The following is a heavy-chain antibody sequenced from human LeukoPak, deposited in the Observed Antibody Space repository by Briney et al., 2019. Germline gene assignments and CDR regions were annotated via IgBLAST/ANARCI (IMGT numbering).Heavy chain of an antibody. Sequence: GASVKVSCKASGYTFAGFYLHWVRQAPGQGLEWMGWINSDSGDTNSAQKFQGRVTMTRDTSISTAYMELSRLRSDDTAVYYCARCRPGYGDYGDAFDIWGQGTMVTVSS. CDR2: INSDSGDT. V-gene: IGHV1-2*02. CDR3: ARCRPGYGDYGDAFDI. D-gene: IGHD4-17*01. J-gene: IGHJ3*02. CDR1: GYTFAGFY.